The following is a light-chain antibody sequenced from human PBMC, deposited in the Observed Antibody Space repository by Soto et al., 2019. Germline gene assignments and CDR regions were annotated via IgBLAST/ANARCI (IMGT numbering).Light chain of an antibody. CDR3: QQYSSLWT. CDR1: QSVFSS. J-gene: IGKJ1*01. Sequence: EIVMTQSPATLSVSPGERATLSCRASQSVFSSLAWYQQRPGQAPRLLIYGASSRATGIPDRFSGSGSGTDFSLSISRLEPEDFAVYYCQQYSSLWTFGQGTKVEIK. V-gene: IGKV3-20*01. CDR2: GAS.